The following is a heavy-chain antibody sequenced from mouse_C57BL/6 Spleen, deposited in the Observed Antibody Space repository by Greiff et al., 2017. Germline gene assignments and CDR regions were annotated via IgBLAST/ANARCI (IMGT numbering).Heavy chain of an antibody. CDR3: TSSKLRRFAY. D-gene: IGHD2-4*01. Sequence: EVQGVESGGGLVQPGGSMKLSCAASGFTFSDAWMGWVRQSPEKGLEWVAEIRNKANNHATYYAESVKGRFTISRDDSKSSVYLQMNSLRAEDTGIYYCTSSKLRRFAYWGQGTLVTVSA. V-gene: IGHV6-6*01. J-gene: IGHJ3*01. CDR1: GFTFSDAW. CDR2: IRNKANNHAT.